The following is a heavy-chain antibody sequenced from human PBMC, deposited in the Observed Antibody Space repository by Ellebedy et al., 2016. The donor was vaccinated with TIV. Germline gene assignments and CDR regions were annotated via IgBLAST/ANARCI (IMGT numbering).Heavy chain of an antibody. Sequence: AASVKVSCKASGYTFNTFAMHWLRPPPGQRLEWMGWVSARDGKTGYSQKFQGRVSMTKDTYPSTVDMELTSLTSEDTAIYFCARDRNLGCIGTRVDYWGQGTLVTVSS. CDR1: GYTFNTFA. CDR3: ARDRNLGCIGTRVDY. CDR2: VSARDGKT. D-gene: IGHD2-8*01. V-gene: IGHV1-3*01. J-gene: IGHJ4*02.